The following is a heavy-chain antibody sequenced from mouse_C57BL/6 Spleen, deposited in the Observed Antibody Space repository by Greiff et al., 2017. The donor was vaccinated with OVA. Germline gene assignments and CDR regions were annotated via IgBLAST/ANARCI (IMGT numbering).Heavy chain of an antibody. CDR2: IYPGSGNT. V-gene: IGHV1-76*01. Sequence: QVQLQQSGAELVRPGASVKLSCKASGYTFTDYYINWVKQRPGQGLEWIARIYPGSGNTYYNEKFKGKATLTAEKSSSTAYMQLSSLTSEDSAVYFCARDLRRGDAMDYWGQGTSVTVSS. J-gene: IGHJ4*01. CDR3: ARDLRRGDAMDY. D-gene: IGHD2-12*01. CDR1: GYTFTDYY.